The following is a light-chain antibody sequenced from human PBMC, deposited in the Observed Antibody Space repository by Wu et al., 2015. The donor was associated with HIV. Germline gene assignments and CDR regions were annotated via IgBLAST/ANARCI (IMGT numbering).Light chain of an antibody. CDR1: HSISSTS. J-gene: IGKJ3*01. Sequence: EIVLTQSPATLSLSPGERVTLSCRASHSISSTSLVWYQKRHGHAPWLLMYGASNRAPGVPDRFSGSGSGTDFTLTISRLEPADFAVYYCQQYGSSPFTFGPGTKVDIK. V-gene: IGKV3-20*01. CDR3: QQYGSSPFT. CDR2: GAS.